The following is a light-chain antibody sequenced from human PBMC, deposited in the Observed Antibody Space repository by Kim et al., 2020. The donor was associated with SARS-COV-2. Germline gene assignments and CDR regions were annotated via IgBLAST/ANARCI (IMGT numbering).Light chain of an antibody. CDR3: QHRSDWPRSLT. CDR1: QSITSN. J-gene: IGKJ4*01. CDR2: DTS. Sequence: PGERATLSCSASQSITSNLAWYRQKLGQPPRLLIYDTSTRATGIPARFSGSGSGTDFTLTISSLEPEDFAVYYCQHRSDWPRSLTFGGGTKVDIK. V-gene: IGKV3-11*01.